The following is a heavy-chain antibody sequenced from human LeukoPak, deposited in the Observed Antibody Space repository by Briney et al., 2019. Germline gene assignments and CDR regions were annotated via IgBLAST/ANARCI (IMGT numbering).Heavy chain of an antibody. J-gene: IGHJ3*02. CDR3: ATKATVPFAFDI. D-gene: IGHD4-17*01. CDR2: FDPEDGET. V-gene: IGHV1-24*01. Sequence: ASVKVSCKVSGYTLTELSMHWVRQAPGKGLEWMGGFDPEDGETIYAQKFQGRVTMTEDTSTDTAYMELSSLRPEDTAVYYCATKATVPFAFDIWGQGTMVTVSS. CDR1: GYTLTELS.